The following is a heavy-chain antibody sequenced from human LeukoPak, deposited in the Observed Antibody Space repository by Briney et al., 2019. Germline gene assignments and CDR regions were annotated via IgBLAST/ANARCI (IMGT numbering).Heavy chain of an antibody. J-gene: IGHJ4*02. Sequence: SVKVSCKASGGTFSSYAISWVRQAPGQGLEWMGRIIPILGIANYAQKFQGRVTITADKSTSTAYMELSSLRSEDTAVYYCASPGVIVGATEGEYYFDYWGQGTLVTVSS. CDR3: ASPGVIVGATEGEYYFDY. V-gene: IGHV1-69*04. CDR1: GGTFSSYA. CDR2: IIPILGIA. D-gene: IGHD1-26*01.